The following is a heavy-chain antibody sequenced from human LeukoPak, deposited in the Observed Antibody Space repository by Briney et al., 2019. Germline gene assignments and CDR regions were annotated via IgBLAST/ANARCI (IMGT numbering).Heavy chain of an antibody. D-gene: IGHD3-22*01. Sequence: SETLSLTCTVSGGSISSYYWSWIRQHPGKGLEWIGYIYYSGSTYYNPSLKSRVTISVDTSKNQFSLKLSSVTAADTAVYYCARGGYYDSSGYYYRLGDYFDYWGQGTLVTVSS. CDR1: GGSISSYY. J-gene: IGHJ4*02. CDR2: IYYSGST. CDR3: ARGGYYDSSGYYYRLGDYFDY. V-gene: IGHV4-59*06.